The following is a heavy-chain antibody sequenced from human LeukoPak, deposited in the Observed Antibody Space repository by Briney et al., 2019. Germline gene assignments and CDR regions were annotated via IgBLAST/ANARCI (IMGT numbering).Heavy chain of an antibody. CDR2: ISGNGGST. CDR3: ARDPTVVTPSYFDY. Sequence: GGSLRLSCAASGFTFRDYAMSWVRQAPGKGLEWVSAISGNGGSTYYADSVKGRFTISRDNSKNTLYLQMNSLRAEDTAVYYCARDPTVVTPSYFDYWGQGTLVTVSS. V-gene: IGHV3-23*01. D-gene: IGHD4-23*01. CDR1: GFTFRDYA. J-gene: IGHJ4*02.